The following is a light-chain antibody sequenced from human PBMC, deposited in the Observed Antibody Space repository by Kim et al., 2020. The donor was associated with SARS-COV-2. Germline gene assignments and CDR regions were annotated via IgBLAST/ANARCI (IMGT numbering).Light chain of an antibody. CDR1: QGINRY. V-gene: IGKV1-12*01. CDR2: AAS. J-gene: IGKJ2*01. CDR3: QQANNFPYT. Sequence: DIQLTQSPSSVSASVGDRVTISCRASQGINRYLAWYQHKPGKAPKLLIYAASSLQSGVPSRFSGSGSGTDFTLTISSLQPEDFATYYCQQANNFPYTFGQGPKLEI.